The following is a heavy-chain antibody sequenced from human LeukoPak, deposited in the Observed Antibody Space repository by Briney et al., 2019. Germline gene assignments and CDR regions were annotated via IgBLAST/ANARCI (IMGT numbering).Heavy chain of an antibody. CDR2: IYYSGTT. D-gene: IGHD3-9*01. CDR1: GGSISSYY. V-gene: IGHV4-59*01. J-gene: IGHJ6*03. CDR3: ARFRRNYDILTGYYTSYYMDV. Sequence: SETLSLTCTVSGGSISSYYWSWIRQPPGNGLEWIGYIYYSGTTNYNPSLKSRVTISVDTSKNQFSLKLSSVTAADTAVYYCARFRRNYDILTGYYTSYYMDVWGKGTTVTVSS.